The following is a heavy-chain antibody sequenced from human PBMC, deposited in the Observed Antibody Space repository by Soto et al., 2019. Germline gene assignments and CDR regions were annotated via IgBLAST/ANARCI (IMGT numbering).Heavy chain of an antibody. V-gene: IGHV3-48*03. J-gene: IGHJ4*02. D-gene: IGHD5-12*01. Sequence: GSLRLSCAASGFPFNEYEMTWVRQAPGKGLEWVSYISKSGTTIYYADSVQGRFTISRDNTNNSLFLQMSSLRAEDTAVYYCARRLVAALKATFDYWGQGTLVTVSS. CDR3: ARRLVAALKATFDY. CDR2: ISKSGTTI. CDR1: GFPFNEYE.